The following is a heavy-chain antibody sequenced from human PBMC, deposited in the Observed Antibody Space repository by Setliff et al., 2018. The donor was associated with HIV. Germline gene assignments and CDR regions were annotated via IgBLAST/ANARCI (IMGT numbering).Heavy chain of an antibody. Sequence: PSETLSLTCIVSGGSISSTSYYWGWIRQPPGRGLKWSGSINGSGNTFYNPSLKNRVTIYVDTSKNQFSLRLNSVTAADTAAYYCVGHGGWYGGSEYFQHWGQGTLVTVSS. J-gene: IGHJ1*01. V-gene: IGHV4-39*01. CDR2: INGSGNT. D-gene: IGHD6-19*01. CDR1: GGSISSTSYY. CDR3: VGHGGWYGGSEYFQH.